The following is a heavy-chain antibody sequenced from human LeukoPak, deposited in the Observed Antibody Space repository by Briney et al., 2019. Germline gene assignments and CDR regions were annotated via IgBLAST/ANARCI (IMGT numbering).Heavy chain of an antibody. CDR2: ISSTGGST. CDR3: AKEDSSVVPYY. Sequence: GGSLRLSCAASGFTFNTYGMIWVRQAPGKGLEWVSGISSTGGSTYNAHSVKGRFTISRDNSKNTLYLQMNSLRAEDTAVYYCAKEDSSVVPYYWGQGTLVTVSS. CDR1: GFTFNTYG. J-gene: IGHJ4*02. D-gene: IGHD2-21*01. V-gene: IGHV3-23*01.